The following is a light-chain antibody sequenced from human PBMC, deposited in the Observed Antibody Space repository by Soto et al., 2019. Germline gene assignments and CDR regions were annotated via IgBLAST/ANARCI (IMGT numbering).Light chain of an antibody. Sequence: QSVLTQPRSVSGSPGQSVTISCTGTSSDVGGYNYVSWYQQHPGKAPKLMIYDVSKRPSGLPDRFSGSKSGNTASLTISGLQAEDEADYYCCSYAGTRYVFGTGTKVTVL. J-gene: IGLJ1*01. CDR2: DVS. V-gene: IGLV2-11*01. CDR3: CSYAGTRYV. CDR1: SSDVGGYNY.